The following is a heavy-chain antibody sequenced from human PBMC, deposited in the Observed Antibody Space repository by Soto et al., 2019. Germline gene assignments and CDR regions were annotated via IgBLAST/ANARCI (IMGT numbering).Heavy chain of an antibody. D-gene: IGHD3-10*01. CDR3: ATYPRGSGRLYYYYGMDV. Sequence: ASVKVSCKVSGYTLTELSMHWVRQAPGKGLEWMGGFDPEGGGTIYAQKFQGRVTMTEDTSTDTAYMELSSLRSEDTAVYSCATYPRGSGRLYYYYGMDVWGQGTTVTVSS. CDR1: GYTLTELS. CDR2: FDPEGGGT. V-gene: IGHV1-24*01. J-gene: IGHJ6*02.